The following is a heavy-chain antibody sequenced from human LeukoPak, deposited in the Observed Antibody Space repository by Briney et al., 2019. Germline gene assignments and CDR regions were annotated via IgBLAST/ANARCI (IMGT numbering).Heavy chain of an antibody. J-gene: IGHJ5*02. D-gene: IGHD2-15*01. CDR3: ARAGGGSCSRNWFDP. V-gene: IGHV1-8*01. Sequence: ASVKVSCKASGYTFTSYDINWVRRAAGQGLEWMGWMNPNSGNTGYAQKFQSRVTMTRNTSISTAYMELSSLRSEDTAVYYCARAGGGSCSRNWFDPWGQGTLVTVSS. CDR2: MNPNSGNT. CDR1: GYTFTSYD.